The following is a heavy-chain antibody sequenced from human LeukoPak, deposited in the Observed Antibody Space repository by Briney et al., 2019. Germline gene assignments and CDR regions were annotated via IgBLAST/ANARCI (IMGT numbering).Heavy chain of an antibody. CDR2: ISAYNGNT. J-gene: IGHJ4*02. CDR1: GYTFTSYG. Sequence: ASVKVSCKAFGYTFTSYGISWVRQAPGQGLEWMGWISAYNGNTNYAQKLQGRVTMTTDTSTSTAYMELRSLRSDDTAVYYCARLGARSVTYYFDYWGQGTLVTVSS. V-gene: IGHV1-18*01. CDR3: ARLGARSVTYYFDY. D-gene: IGHD4-17*01.